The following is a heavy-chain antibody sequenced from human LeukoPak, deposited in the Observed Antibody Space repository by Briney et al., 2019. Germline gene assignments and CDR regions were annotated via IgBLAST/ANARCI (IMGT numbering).Heavy chain of an antibody. V-gene: IGHV4-59*08. J-gene: IGHJ4*02. CDR3: ARDGSGWSSYFDY. Sequence: TSETLSLTCTVSGGSISSYYWSWIRQPPGKGLEWIGYIYYSGSTNYNPSLKSRVTISVDMSMNQFSQFSLKLSSVTAADTAVYFCARDGSGWSSYFDYWGQGTLVTVSS. CDR1: GGSISSYY. D-gene: IGHD6-19*01. CDR2: IYYSGST.